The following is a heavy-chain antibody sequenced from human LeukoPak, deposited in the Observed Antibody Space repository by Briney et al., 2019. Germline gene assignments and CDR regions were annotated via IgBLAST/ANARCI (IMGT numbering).Heavy chain of an antibody. CDR1: GGSISSYY. CDR2: IDYSGST. Sequence: SETLSLTCTVSGGSISSYYWSWVRQPPGKGLEWIGYIDYSGSTNYNPSLKSRVTMSVDTSKNQFSLRLNSMTAADTAVYYCARDRVFGEVENWFDPWGQGTLVTVSS. J-gene: IGHJ5*02. CDR3: ARDRVFGEVENWFDP. D-gene: IGHD3-10*02. V-gene: IGHV4-59*01.